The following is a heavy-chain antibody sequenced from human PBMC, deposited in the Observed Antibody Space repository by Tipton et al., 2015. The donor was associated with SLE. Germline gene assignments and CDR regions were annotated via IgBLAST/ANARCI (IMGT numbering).Heavy chain of an antibody. D-gene: IGHD3-16*01. J-gene: IGHJ2*01. CDR2: IYYGGTS. V-gene: IGHV4-39*07. CDR1: GGSICRGAYF. Sequence: LRLSCTVSGGSICRGAYFWGWIRQPKGKGLEWFGHIYYGGTSYYNPSLKSRVTMSLDTTKNPISLKLNSVAAVDTAVYSCARTFGRSVKLWYFDLWGRGTLVTVSS. CDR3: ARTFGRSVKLWYFDL.